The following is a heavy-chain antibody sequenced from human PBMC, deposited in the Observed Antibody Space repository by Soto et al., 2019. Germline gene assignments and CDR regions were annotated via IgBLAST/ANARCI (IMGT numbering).Heavy chain of an antibody. Sequence: GGSLILSCAASGFTFSNAWMSWVRQAPGKGLEWVGRIKSKTDGETTEYAAPVKGRFTISRDDSRNTLYLQMNSLKTEDTAVYYCTTDDPINKNWGQGTLVTVSS. CDR2: IKSKTDGETT. CDR1: GFTFSNAW. V-gene: IGHV3-15*01. J-gene: IGHJ4*02. CDR3: TTDDPINKN.